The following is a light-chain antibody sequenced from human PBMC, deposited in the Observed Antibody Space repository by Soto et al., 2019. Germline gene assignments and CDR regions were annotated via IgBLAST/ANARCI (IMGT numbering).Light chain of an antibody. Sequence: EIVMTQPPAPLSVSSGERATLSCRASQSVSSNLAWYQQKPGQAPRLLIYGASTRATGIPARFSGSGSGTEFTLTISSLQSEDFAVYYCQQYNNWPRPFGQGTKVDIK. J-gene: IGKJ1*01. CDR2: GAS. CDR3: QQYNNWPRP. V-gene: IGKV3-15*01. CDR1: QSVSSN.